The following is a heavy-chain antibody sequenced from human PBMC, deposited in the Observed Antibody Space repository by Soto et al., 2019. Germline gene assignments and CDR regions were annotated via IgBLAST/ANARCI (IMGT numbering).Heavy chain of an antibody. CDR1: GGTFSSYA. J-gene: IGHJ6*02. CDR2: IIPIFGTA. V-gene: IGHV1-69*06. Sequence: VQLVQSGAEVKKPGSSVKVSCKASGGTFSSYAISWVRQAPGQGLEWVGGIIPIFGTANNAQKFQGRVTITADKATSTAYMELSSLRSEDTAVYYWARGRLPGYSASSWSTRLPTSGMDVWGQGTTVTVSS. D-gene: IGHD3-22*01. CDR3: ARGRLPGYSASSWSTRLPTSGMDV.